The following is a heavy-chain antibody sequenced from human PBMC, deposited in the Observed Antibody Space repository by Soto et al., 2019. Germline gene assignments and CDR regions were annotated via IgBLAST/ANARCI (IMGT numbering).Heavy chain of an antibody. CDR1: GFTFSSYA. D-gene: IGHD3-22*01. V-gene: IGHV3-23*01. J-gene: IGHJ6*02. CDR2: ISGSGGST. Sequence: GSLRLSCAASGFTFSSYAMSWVRQAPGKGLEWVSAISGSGGSTYYADSVKGRFTISRDNSKNTLYLQMNSLRAEDTAVYYCARSPPGGYHYYYGLDVWGQGTTVTVSS. CDR3: ARSPPGGYHYYYGLDV.